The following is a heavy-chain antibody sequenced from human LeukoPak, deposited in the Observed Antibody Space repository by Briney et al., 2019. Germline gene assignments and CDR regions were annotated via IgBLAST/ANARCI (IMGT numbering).Heavy chain of an antibody. D-gene: IGHD3-3*01. CDR3: AKGADFWSGYYLHFDY. V-gene: IGHV3-23*01. CDR2: ISGSGGST. CDR1: GFTFSSYG. Sequence: GGSLRLSCAASGFTFSSYGMSWVRQAPGKGLEWVSAISGSGGSTYYADSVKGRFTISRDNSKNTLYLQMNSLRAEDTAVYYCAKGADFWSGYYLHFDYWGQGTLVTVSS. J-gene: IGHJ4*02.